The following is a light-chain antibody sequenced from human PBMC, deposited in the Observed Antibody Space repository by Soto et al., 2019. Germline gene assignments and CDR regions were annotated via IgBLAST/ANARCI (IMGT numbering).Light chain of an antibody. Sequence: QSVLTQPPSASGSPGQSVTISCTGTSSDVGGYNYVSWYQQHPGKAPKLMIYEVSRRPSGVPDRFSGSKSGNTASLTVSGLQAEDEADYYCNSYAGRNNVFGTGNKVTVL. CDR1: SSDVGGYNY. V-gene: IGLV2-8*01. J-gene: IGLJ1*01. CDR2: EVS. CDR3: NSYAGRNNV.